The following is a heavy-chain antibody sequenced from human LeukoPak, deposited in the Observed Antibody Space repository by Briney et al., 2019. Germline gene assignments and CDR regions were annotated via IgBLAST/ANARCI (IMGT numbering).Heavy chain of an antibody. CDR2: INTDGTYT. CDR3: TRDLHV. CDR1: GFTFSSHW. V-gene: IGHV3-74*01. Sequence: PGGSLRLSCAASGFTFSSHWMHWVRQAPGKGLVWVSRINTDGTYTSSADSVKGRFTTSRDNAKNTLYLQMNSLRAEDAAVYYCTRDLHVWGQGTLVTVSS. J-gene: IGHJ4*02.